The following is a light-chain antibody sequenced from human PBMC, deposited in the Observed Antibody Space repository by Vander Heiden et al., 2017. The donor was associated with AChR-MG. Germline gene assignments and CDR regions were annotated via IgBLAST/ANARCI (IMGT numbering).Light chain of an antibody. CDR1: SSDVGHYNY. V-gene: IGLV2-14*03. Sequence: QSALTQPASVSRSPGHSLTISCTATSSDVGHYNYVSQYHQHPGKAPKLMIYNVSNRTSGVSNRFSGSKSGNTASLSISGLQAEDDAYYYCASYTTSSLLFGGGTKLTVL. J-gene: IGLJ3*02. CDR3: ASYTTSSLL. CDR2: NVS.